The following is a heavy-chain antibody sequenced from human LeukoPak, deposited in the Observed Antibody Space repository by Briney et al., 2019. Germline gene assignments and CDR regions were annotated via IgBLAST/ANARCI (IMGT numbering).Heavy chain of an antibody. V-gene: IGHV1-69*06. D-gene: IGHD3-3*01. CDR3: ARAARTIFGVVIIAAFDI. Sequence: ASVKVSCKASGYTFTSYGISWVRQAPGQGLEWMGGIIPFFDTANYAQKFQGRVTITADKSTSTAYMELSRLRSEDTAVYYCARAARTIFGVVIIAAFDIWGQGTMVTVSS. CDR1: GYTFTSYG. J-gene: IGHJ3*02. CDR2: IIPFFDTA.